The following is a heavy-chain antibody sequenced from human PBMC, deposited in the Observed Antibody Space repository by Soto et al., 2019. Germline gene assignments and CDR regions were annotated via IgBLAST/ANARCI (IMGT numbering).Heavy chain of an antibody. D-gene: IGHD6-19*01. J-gene: IGHJ6*02. V-gene: IGHV4-4*07. CDR3: ARDVAVAGTVGYYYYGMDV. CDR2: IYTSGST. Sequence: SETLSLTCTVSGGSISSYYWSWIRQPAGKGLEWIGRIYTSGSTNYNPSLKSRVTMSVDTSKNQFSLKLSSVTAADTAVYYCARDVAVAGTVGYYYYGMDVWGQGTTVTVSS. CDR1: GGSISSYY.